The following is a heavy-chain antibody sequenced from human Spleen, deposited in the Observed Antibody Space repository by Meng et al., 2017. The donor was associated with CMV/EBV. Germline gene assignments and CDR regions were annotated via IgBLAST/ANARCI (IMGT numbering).Heavy chain of an antibody. D-gene: IGHD4-11*01. CDR2: IGSNGVST. CDR3: ARDRPYGNYPYYSGMDV. CDR1: GLTFSSYA. J-gene: IGHJ6*02. V-gene: IGHV3-64*02. Sequence: GGSLRLSCAASGLTFSSYAMHWVRQAPGKGLEYVSAIGSNGVSTFYADSVKGRFTISRDNSKNTLYLQMGSLRAEDMAVYYCARDRPYGNYPYYSGMDVWGQGTTVTVSS.